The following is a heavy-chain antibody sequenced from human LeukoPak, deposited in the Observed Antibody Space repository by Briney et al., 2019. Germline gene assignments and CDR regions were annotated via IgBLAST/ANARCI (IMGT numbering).Heavy chain of an antibody. V-gene: IGHV4-31*03. D-gene: IGHD3-3*01. CDR2: IYYSGST. CDR1: GGSISSGGYY. CDR3: ARVTYDFWSATIDY. J-gene: IGHJ4*02. Sequence: SETLSLTCTVSGGSISSGGYYWRWIRQHPGKGLEWIGYIYYSGSTYYNPSLKSRVTISVDTSKNQFSLKLSSVTAADTAVYYCARVTYDFWSATIDYWGQGTLVTVSS.